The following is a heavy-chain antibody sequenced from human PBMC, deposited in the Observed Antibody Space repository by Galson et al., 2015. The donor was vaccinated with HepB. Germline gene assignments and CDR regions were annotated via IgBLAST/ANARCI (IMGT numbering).Heavy chain of an antibody. J-gene: IGHJ6*02. Sequence: SLRLSCAASGFPFSTFSMNWVRQAPGKGLEWVSYISGSSNNIYYADSVKGRFTISRDNAQRSLYLQMSSLRAEDTAVYYCARERVTLVRGTIGHYAVDVWGQGTTVIISS. CDR1: GFPFSTFS. D-gene: IGHD3-10*01. CDR2: ISGSSNNI. CDR3: ARERVTLVRGTIGHYAVDV. V-gene: IGHV3-48*04.